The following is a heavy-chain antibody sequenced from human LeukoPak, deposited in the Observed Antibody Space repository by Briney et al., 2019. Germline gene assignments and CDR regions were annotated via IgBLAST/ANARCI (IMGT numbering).Heavy chain of an antibody. J-gene: IGHJ4*02. CDR2: IYYSGST. V-gene: IGHV4-59*01. D-gene: IGHD1-26*01. CDR1: GGSISSYY. Sequence: SETLSLTCTVSGGSISSYYWSWIRQPPGKGLEWIGYIYYSGSTNYNPSLKSRVTISVDTSKNQFSLKLSSVTAADTAVYYCARSGSYSGPYVYWGQGTVVTVSS. CDR3: ARSGSYSGPYVY.